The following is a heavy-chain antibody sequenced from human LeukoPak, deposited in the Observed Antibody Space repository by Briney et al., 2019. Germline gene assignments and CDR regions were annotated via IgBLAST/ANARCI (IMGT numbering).Heavy chain of an antibody. V-gene: IGHV4-34*11. CDR3: ARNHVYYYDSSGYYAMDV. J-gene: IGHJ6*02. D-gene: IGHD3-22*01. Sequence: SETLSLTCAVYGGSFSGYYWTWMRQPPGKGLEWIGYIYYSGSTSYNPSLKSRATISVDTSKNQFSLKLSSVTAADTAVYYCARNHVYYYDSSGYYAMDVWGQGTTVTVSS. CDR2: IYYSGST. CDR1: GGSFSGYY.